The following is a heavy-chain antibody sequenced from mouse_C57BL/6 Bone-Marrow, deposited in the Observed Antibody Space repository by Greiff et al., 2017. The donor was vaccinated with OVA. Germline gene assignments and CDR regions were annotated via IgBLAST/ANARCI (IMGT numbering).Heavy chain of an antibody. Sequence: EVMLVESGGGLVQPGGSLKLSCAASGFTFSDYYMYWVRQTPEKRLEWVAYISNGGGSTYYPDTVKGRFTISRDNAKNTLYLQMSRLKSEDTAMYYCAREGLVRWGQGTLVTVSA. CDR2: ISNGGGST. J-gene: IGHJ3*01. D-gene: IGHD2-10*02. CDR3: AREGLVR. V-gene: IGHV5-12*01. CDR1: GFTFSDYY.